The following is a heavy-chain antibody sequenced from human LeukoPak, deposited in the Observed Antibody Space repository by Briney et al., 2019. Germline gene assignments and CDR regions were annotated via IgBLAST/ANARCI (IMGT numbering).Heavy chain of an antibody. CDR3: ARDRALVVVVAARGPRGFDY. D-gene: IGHD2-15*01. Sequence: PGGSLRLSCAASGFTFSSYWMSWVRQAPGKGLEWVANIKQDGSEKYYVDSVKGRFTISRDNAKNSLYLQMNSLRAEETAVYYCARDRALVVVVAARGPRGFDYWGQGTLVTVSS. CDR1: GFTFSSYW. V-gene: IGHV3-7*01. J-gene: IGHJ4*02. CDR2: IKQDGSEK.